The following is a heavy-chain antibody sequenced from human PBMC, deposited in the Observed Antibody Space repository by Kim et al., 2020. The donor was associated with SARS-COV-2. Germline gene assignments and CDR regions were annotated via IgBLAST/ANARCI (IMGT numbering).Heavy chain of an antibody. V-gene: IGHV4-34*01. D-gene: IGHD2-21*02. CDR1: GGSFSGYY. CDR3: ASPFAYCGGDCSRTEYFQH. CDR2: INHSGST. J-gene: IGHJ1*01. Sequence: SETLSLTCAVYGGSFSGYYWSWIRQPPGKGLEWIGEINHSGSTNYNPSLKSRVTISVDTSKNQFSLKLSSVTAADTAVYYCASPFAYCGGDCSRTEYFQHWGQGTLVTVSS.